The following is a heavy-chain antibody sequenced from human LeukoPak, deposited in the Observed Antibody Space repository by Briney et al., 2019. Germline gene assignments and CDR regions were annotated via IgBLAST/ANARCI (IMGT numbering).Heavy chain of an antibody. CDR1: GFTFSSYG. Sequence: PGGSLRLSCAASGFTFSSYGMHWVRQAPGKGLEWVAGIWYDGSNKNYADSVKGRFTISRDNSKNTVYLQMNSLRAEDTAVYYCARASWRYCSSTSCYGNWFDPWGQGTLVAVSS. J-gene: IGHJ5*02. V-gene: IGHV3-33*01. CDR3: ARASWRYCSSTSCYGNWFDP. D-gene: IGHD2-2*01. CDR2: IWYDGSNK.